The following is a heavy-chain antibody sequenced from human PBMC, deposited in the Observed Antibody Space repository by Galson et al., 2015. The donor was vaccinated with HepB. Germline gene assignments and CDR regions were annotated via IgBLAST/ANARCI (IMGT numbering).Heavy chain of an antibody. CDR1: GYTFTSYG. V-gene: IGHV1-18*04. J-gene: IGHJ4*02. CDR3: ARSPEVPYCGGDCEYYFDY. Sequence: QSGAEVKKPGASVRVSCKASGYTFTSYGITWVRQAPGQGLEWMGWISAYNGNTNYAQKLQGRVTMTTDTSTSTAYMELRSLRSDDTAVYYCARSPEVPYCGGDCEYYFDYWGQGTLVTVSS. CDR2: ISAYNGNT. D-gene: IGHD2-21*02.